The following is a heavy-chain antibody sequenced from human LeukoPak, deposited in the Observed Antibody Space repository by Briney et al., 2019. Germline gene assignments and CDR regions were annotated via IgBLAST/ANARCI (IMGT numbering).Heavy chain of an antibody. D-gene: IGHD2-2*01. J-gene: IGHJ4*02. CDR1: GYTLTELS. CDR2: FDPEDGET. Sequence: ASVKVSCKVSGYTLTELSMHWVRQAPGKGLEWMGGFDPEDGETIYAQKFQGRVTMTEDTSTDTAYMELSSLRSEDTAVYYCARGPQGCSSTSCPIDYWGQGTLVTVSS. CDR3: ARGPQGCSSTSCPIDY. V-gene: IGHV1-24*01.